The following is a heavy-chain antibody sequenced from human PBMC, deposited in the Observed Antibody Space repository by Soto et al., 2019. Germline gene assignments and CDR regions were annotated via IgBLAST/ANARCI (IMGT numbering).Heavy chain of an antibody. CDR3: ARDSLSLDAFDI. V-gene: IGHV3-21*01. CDR1: GFTFSSYS. CDR2: ISSSSSYI. J-gene: IGHJ3*02. Sequence: PGGSLRLSCAASGFTFSSYSMNWVRQAPGKGLEWVSSISSSSSYIYYADSVKGRFTISRDNAKNSLYLQMNSLRAEDTAVYYCARDSLSLDAFDIWGQGTMVTVSS.